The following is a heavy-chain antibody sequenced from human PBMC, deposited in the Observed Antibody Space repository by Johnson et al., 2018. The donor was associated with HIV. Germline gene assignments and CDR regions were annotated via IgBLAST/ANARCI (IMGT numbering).Heavy chain of an antibody. CDR2: ISRSGSTI. CDR3: ANGRLAAHDAFDI. J-gene: IGHJ3*02. V-gene: IGHV3-11*04. D-gene: IGHD1-26*01. CDR1: RFTFSTND. Sequence: QVQLVESGGGVVQPGGSLTLSSAASRFTFSTNDMSWIRQAPGKGLEWVSNISRSGSTIYHADSVKGRLIISRDNAKNSLYPQMSSLRAEDTAVYYCANGRLAAHDAFDIWGQGTMVTVSS.